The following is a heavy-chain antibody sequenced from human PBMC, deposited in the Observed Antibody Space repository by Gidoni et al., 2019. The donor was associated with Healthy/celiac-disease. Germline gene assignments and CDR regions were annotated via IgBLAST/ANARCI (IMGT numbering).Heavy chain of an antibody. V-gene: IGHV4-61*02. CDR3: ARAWDYYDSSGYYDPDAFDI. CDR1: AVSISSGSWY. Sequence: QVQLPEPGPGLVKPSQTLSLTCTVCAVSISSGSWYWSWRRQPAGKGREWIGRIPTSGSTHYSPSLKSRVTISVDTSKNQFSLKLSSVTAADTAVYYCARAWDYYDSSGYYDPDAFDIWGQGTMVTVSS. J-gene: IGHJ3*02. D-gene: IGHD3-22*01. CDR2: IPTSGST.